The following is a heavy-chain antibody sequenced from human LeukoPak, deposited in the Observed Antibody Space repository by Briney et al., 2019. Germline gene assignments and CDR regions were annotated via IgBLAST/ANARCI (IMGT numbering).Heavy chain of an antibody. V-gene: IGHV3-7*03. CDR1: GFTFSSYW. Sequence: GGSLRLSCAASGFTFSSYWMSWVRQAPGKGLEWVANIKQDGSEKYYVDSVKGRFTISRDNAKNSLYLQMNSLRAEDTALYYCARYITYGALDYWGQGTLVTVSS. D-gene: IGHD4-17*01. CDR3: ARYITYGALDY. J-gene: IGHJ4*02. CDR2: IKQDGSEK.